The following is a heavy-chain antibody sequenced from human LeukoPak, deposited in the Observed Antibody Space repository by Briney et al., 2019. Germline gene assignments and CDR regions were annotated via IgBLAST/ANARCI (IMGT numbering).Heavy chain of an antibody. J-gene: IGHJ4*02. CDR2: IYYSGST. CDR1: GGSISSSSYY. V-gene: IGHV4-39*01. CDR3: AGARLSIVRGITNFDY. D-gene: IGHD3-10*01. Sequence: SETLSLTCTVSGGSISSSSYYWGWIRQPPGKGLEWIGSIYYSGSTFYNPSLKSRVTISVDTSKNQFSLILSSVTAADTAVYFCAGARLSIVRGITNFDYWGQGTVVTVSS.